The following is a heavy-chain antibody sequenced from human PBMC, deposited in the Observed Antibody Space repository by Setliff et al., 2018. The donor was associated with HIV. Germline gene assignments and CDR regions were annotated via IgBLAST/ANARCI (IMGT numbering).Heavy chain of an antibody. CDR1: GYTFTDYY. D-gene: IGHD3-16*01. CDR2: INPKSGGT. Sequence: ASVKVSCQASGYTFTDYYMHWVRQAPGQGLEWMGWINPKSGGTNSALTLQGRVTMTRDTSISTAYMELSRLRSDDTAVYYCARGGGGPGDYYYDYMDVWAKGTTVTVSS. V-gene: IGHV1-2*02. J-gene: IGHJ6*03. CDR3: ARGGGGPGDYYYDYMDV.